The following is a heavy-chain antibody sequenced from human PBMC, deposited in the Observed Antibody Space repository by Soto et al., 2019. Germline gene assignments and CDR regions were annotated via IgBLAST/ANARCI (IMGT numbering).Heavy chain of an antibody. V-gene: IGHV3-23*01. Sequence: GRSLRLSCAASGFTFSSYAMSWVRQAPGKGLEWVSAISGSGGSTYYADSVKGRFTISRDNSKNTLYLQMNSLRAEDTAVYYCANDRCITILGVVINSHFDNWGKGTLVSVPS. CDR3: ANDRCITILGVVINSHFDN. CDR1: GFTFSSYA. J-gene: IGHJ4*02. CDR2: ISGSGGST. D-gene: IGHD3-3*01.